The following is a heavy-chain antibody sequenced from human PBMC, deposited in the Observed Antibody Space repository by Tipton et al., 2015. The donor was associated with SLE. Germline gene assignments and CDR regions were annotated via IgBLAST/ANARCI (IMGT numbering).Heavy chain of an antibody. J-gene: IGHJ6*02. CDR2: IRYDGSNK. D-gene: IGHD1-26*01. V-gene: IGHV3-30*02. Sequence: SLRLSCAASGFTFSSYGMHWVRQAPGKGLEWVAFIRYDGSNKYYADSVKGRFTISRDNSKNTLYLQMNSLRAEDTAVYYCAKDRGGSNYYYYGMDVWGQGTTVTVSS. CDR1: GFTFSSYG. CDR3: AKDRGGSNYYYYGMDV.